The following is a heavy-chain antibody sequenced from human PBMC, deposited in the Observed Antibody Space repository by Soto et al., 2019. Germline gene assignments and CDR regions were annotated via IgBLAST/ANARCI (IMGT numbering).Heavy chain of an antibody. CDR2: IKQDGSEK. CDR3: ARYKMHYDILTGYYKGPFDY. V-gene: IGHV3-7*03. D-gene: IGHD3-9*01. J-gene: IGHJ4*02. CDR1: GFTFSSYW. Sequence: XESLLLSCAASGFTFSSYWMSWVRQAPGKGLEWVANIKQDGSEKYYVDSVKGRFTISRDNAKNSLYLQMNSLRAEDTAVYYCARYKMHYDILTGYYKGPFDYWGQGTLVTVSS.